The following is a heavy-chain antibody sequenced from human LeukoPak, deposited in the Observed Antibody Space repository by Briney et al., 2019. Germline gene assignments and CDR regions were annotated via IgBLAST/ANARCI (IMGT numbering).Heavy chain of an antibody. D-gene: IGHD3-22*01. J-gene: IGHJ4*02. CDR1: GGSFSGYY. CDR2: INHSGST. Sequence: SETLSLTCAVYGGSFSGYYWSWIRQPPGKGLEWIGEINHSGSTNYNPSLRSRVTISVDTSKNQFSLKLSSVTAADTAVYYCARGEYYYDSSGQKTNVDYWGQGTLVTVSS. V-gene: IGHV4-34*01. CDR3: ARGEYYYDSSGQKTNVDY.